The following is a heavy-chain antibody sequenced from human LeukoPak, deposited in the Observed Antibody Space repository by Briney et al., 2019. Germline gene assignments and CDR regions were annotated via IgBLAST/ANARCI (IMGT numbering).Heavy chain of an antibody. D-gene: IGHD5-24*01. Sequence: KPSETLSLTCTVSGDSSSSYFFNWIRQPPGKGLEWIGYIYYSGSTNYNPSLKSRVTMSVDTSKNQFSLKLTSVTAADTAVYCCARHRDGWFDPWGQGTLVTVSS. CDR3: ARHRDGWFDP. J-gene: IGHJ5*02. CDR1: GDSSSSYF. V-gene: IGHV4-59*08. CDR2: IYYSGST.